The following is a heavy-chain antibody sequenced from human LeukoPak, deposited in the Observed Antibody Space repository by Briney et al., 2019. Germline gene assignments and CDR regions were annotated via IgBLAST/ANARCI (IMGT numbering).Heavy chain of an antibody. Sequence: SETLSLTCTVSGGSISSYYWSWIRQPPGKGLEWIGYIYYSGSTNYNPSPKSRVTISVDTSKNQFSLKLTSVTAADTAVYYCARDAYVSYYYYGMDVWGKGTTVTVSS. J-gene: IGHJ6*04. CDR2: IYYSGST. CDR1: GGSISSYY. V-gene: IGHV4-59*01. D-gene: IGHD3-16*01. CDR3: ARDAYVSYYYYGMDV.